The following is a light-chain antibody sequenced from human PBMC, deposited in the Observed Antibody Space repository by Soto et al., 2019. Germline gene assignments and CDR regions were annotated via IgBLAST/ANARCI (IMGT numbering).Light chain of an antibody. J-gene: IGKJ3*01. CDR3: QQYGSSPFT. CDR2: GAS. V-gene: IGKV3-20*01. CDR1: QSVSDSC. Sequence: EIVLTQSPGTLSLSPGERATLSCRASQSVSDSCLAWYQQKPGQAPRLLTYGASSRATGIPDRFSGSGSGTDFTLTISRLEPEDFAVYYCQQYGSSPFTFGPGTKVDIK.